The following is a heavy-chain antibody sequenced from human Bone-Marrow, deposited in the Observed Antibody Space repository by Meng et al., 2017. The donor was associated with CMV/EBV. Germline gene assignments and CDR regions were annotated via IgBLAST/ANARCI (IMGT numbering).Heavy chain of an antibody. CDR2: TNPNSGNT. CDR3: ARSLAGDGYHR. J-gene: IGHJ1*01. D-gene: IGHD5-24*01. CDR1: GYTFNSYD. V-gene: IGHV1-8*01. Sequence: ASVKVSCKASGYTFNSYDINWVRQATGQGLEWMGWTNPNSGNTNYAQKFQGRVTITRNTSISTAYMELSSLRSEDTAVYYCARSLAGDGYHRWGQGTLVTVSS.